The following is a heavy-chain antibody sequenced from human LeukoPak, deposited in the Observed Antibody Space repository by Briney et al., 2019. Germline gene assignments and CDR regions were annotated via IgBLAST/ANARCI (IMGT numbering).Heavy chain of an antibody. CDR2: IYYSGST. V-gene: IGHV4-59*01. Sequence: SETLFLTCTVSGGSISSYYWSWIRQPPGKGLEWIGYIYYSGSTNYNPSLKSRVTISVDTSKNQFSLKLSSVTAADTAVYYCARADGETGTYYFDYWGQGTLVTVYS. D-gene: IGHD4-17*01. J-gene: IGHJ4*02. CDR3: ARADGETGTYYFDY. CDR1: GGSISSYY.